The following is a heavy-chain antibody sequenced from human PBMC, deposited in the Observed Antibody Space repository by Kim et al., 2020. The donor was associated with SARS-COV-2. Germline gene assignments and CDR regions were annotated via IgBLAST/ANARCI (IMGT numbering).Heavy chain of an antibody. CDR3: ARGRGRTGWLFQHDY. D-gene: IGHD4-17*01. CDR2: INHSGST. Sequence: SETLSLTCAVYGGSLSGNYWSWIRQPPGKGLEWIGEINHSGSTNYNPSLKSRVTISVDTSKNQFSLKVSSVTAADTAVYYCARGRGRTGWLFQHDYWGQGTLVTVSS. J-gene: IGHJ4*02. CDR1: GGSLSGNY. V-gene: IGHV4-34*01.